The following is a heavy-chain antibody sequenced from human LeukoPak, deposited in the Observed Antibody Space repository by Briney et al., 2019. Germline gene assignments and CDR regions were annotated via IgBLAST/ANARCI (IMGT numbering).Heavy chain of an antibody. CDR1: GFTFSSYV. D-gene: IGHD5-18*01. CDR2: ISGSGGST. V-gene: IGHV3-23*01. J-gene: IGHJ5*02. CDR3: AKAVDTATWYNWFDP. Sequence: PGGSLRLSCAASGFTFSSYVMSWVRQAPGKGLEWVSAISGSGGSTYYADSVKGRFTISRDNSKNTLYLQMNSLRAEDTAVYYCAKAVDTATWYNWFDPWGQGTLVTVSS.